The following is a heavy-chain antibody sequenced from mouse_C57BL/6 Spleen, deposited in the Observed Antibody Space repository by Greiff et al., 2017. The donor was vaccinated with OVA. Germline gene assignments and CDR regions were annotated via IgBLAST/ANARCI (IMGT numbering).Heavy chain of an antibody. CDR1: GYTFPDYE. CDR3: TRGYGYDSWYVDV. J-gene: IGHJ1*03. Sequence: VQLVESGAELVRPGASVTLSCKASGYTFPDYEMHWVKQTPVHGLEWIGALDPETGGTAYNQKFKGKAILTADKSSSTAYMELRSLTSEDSAVYYCTRGYGYDSWYVDVWGTGTTVTVSS. V-gene: IGHV1-15*01. CDR2: LDPETGGT. D-gene: IGHD2-2*01.